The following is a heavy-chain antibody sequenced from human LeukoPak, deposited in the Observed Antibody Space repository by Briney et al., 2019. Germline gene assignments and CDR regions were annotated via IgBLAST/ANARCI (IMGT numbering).Heavy chain of an antibody. V-gene: IGHV4-34*01. CDR3: ASLIAPAQYCSSTSCYSYNWFDP. CDR1: GGSFSGYY. J-gene: IGHJ5*02. Sequence: PSETLSLTCAVYGGSFSGYYWSWIRQPPGKGLEGIGEINHSGSTNYNPSLKSRVTISVDTSKNQFSLKLSSVTAADTAVYYCASLIAPAQYCSSTSCYSYNWFDPWGQGTLVTVSS. D-gene: IGHD2-2*01. CDR2: INHSGST.